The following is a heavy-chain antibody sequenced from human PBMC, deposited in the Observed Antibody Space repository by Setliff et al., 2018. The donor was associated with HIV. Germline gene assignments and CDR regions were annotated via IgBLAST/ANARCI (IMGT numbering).Heavy chain of an antibody. Sequence: SETLSLTCVVSGGSINSGRYYWGWIRQPPGKGLEWIGDIFYTGSTYYNPSLKSRVAISVDTSENQFSLKLNSVTAADTAVYYCARRGRDGVFIMFATGFDPWGQGALVT. CDR3: ARRGRDGVFIMFATGFDP. J-gene: IGHJ5*02. D-gene: IGHD2-8*01. CDR2: IFYTGST. CDR1: GGSINSGRYY. V-gene: IGHV4-39*01.